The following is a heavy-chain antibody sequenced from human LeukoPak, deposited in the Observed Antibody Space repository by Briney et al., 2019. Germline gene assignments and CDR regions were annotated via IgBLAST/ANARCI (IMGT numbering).Heavy chain of an antibody. J-gene: IGHJ6*04. CDR2: INHSGST. Sequence: SETLSLTCAVYGGSFSGYYWSWIRQPPGKGLEWIGEINHSGSTNYNPSLKRRVTISVDTSKNQFSLKLSSVTAADTAVYYCARERGSSDPLDVWGKGTTVTVSS. CDR1: GGSFSGYY. D-gene: IGHD6-13*01. V-gene: IGHV4-34*01. CDR3: ARERGSSDPLDV.